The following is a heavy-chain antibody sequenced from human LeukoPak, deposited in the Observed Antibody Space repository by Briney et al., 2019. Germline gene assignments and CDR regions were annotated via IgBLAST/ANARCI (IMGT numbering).Heavy chain of an antibody. J-gene: IGHJ4*02. CDR3: ATGPNWNS. V-gene: IGHV1-24*01. Sequence: ASVKVSCKVSGYTLTELSMHWVRQAPGKGLEWMGGFDPEDGETIYAQKFQGRVTMTGDTSTDTAYMELSSLGSEDTAVYYCATGPNWNSWGQGTLVTVSS. CDR2: FDPEDGET. D-gene: IGHD1-1*01. CDR1: GYTLTELS.